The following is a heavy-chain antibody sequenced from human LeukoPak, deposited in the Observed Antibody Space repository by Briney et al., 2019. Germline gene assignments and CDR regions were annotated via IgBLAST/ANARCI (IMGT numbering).Heavy chain of an antibody. CDR2: ISWNSGSI. Sequence: PGGSLRLSCAASGFTFDDYAMHWVRQAPGKGLEWVSGISWNSGSIGYADSVKGRFTISRDNAKNTLYLQINNLGADDTAVYYCAKDQDPHSYGSGSYAPFDYWGQGTLVTVSS. CDR3: AKDQDPHSYGSGSYAPFDY. V-gene: IGHV3-9*01. D-gene: IGHD3-10*01. CDR1: GFTFDDYA. J-gene: IGHJ4*02.